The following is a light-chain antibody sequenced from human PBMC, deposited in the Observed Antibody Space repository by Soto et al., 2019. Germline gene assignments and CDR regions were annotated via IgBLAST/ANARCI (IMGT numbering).Light chain of an antibody. V-gene: IGKV3-11*01. CDR2: DAS. Sequence: ENVLIQSPATLSLSPGERATLSCRASQSVSSYLVWYQQKPGQAPRLLIYDASNRATGIPARFSGSGSGTDFTLTISGLEPEDFAFYYCQQRTDWPYTFGQGTKLEIK. J-gene: IGKJ2*01. CDR1: QSVSSY. CDR3: QQRTDWPYT.